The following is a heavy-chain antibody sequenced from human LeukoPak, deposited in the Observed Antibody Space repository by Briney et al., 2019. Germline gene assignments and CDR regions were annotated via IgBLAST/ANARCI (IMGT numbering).Heavy chain of an antibody. V-gene: IGHV1-18*01. CDR2: ISAYNGNT. J-gene: IGHJ4*02. Sequence: GASVKVSCKASGGTFSSYAISWVRQAPGQGLEWMGWISAYNGNTNYAQKLQGRVTMTTDTSTSTAYMELRSLRSDDTAVYYCARWPSPYITVPADFDYWGQGTLVTVSS. CDR1: GGTFSSYA. CDR3: ARWPSPYITVPADFDY. D-gene: IGHD6-19*01.